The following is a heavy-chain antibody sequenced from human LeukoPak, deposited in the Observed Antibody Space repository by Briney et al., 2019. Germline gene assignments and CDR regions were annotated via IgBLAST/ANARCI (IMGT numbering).Heavy chain of an antibody. V-gene: IGHV3-11*01. J-gene: IGHJ4*02. CDR1: GFTFSDYY. Sequence: PGGSLRLSCAASGFTFSDYYMSWIRQAPGKGLEWVSYISSSGSTIYYADSVKGRFTISRDNAKNSLYLQMNSLRAEDTAVYYCARTMELVGATTPPDYWGQGTLVTVSS. CDR3: ARTMELVGATTPPDY. CDR2: ISSSGSTI. D-gene: IGHD1-26*01.